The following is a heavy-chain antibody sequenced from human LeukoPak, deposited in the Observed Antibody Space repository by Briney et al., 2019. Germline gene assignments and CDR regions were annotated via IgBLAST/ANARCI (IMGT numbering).Heavy chain of an antibody. CDR2: IYPGDSDT. CDR3: ARHGVYYYYGMDV. V-gene: IGHV5-51*01. Sequence: GESLKISCKGSGYSFTSYWIGWVRQMPGKGLEWMGIIYPGDSDTRYSPSFQGQVTISADKSIGTAYLQWSSLKASDTAMYYCARHGVYYYYGMDVWGQGTTVTVSS. J-gene: IGHJ6*02. D-gene: IGHD3-16*01. CDR1: GYSFTSYW.